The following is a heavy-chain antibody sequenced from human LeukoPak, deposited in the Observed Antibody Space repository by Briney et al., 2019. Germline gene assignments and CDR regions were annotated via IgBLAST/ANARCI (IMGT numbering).Heavy chain of an antibody. CDR2: INPNSGGT. V-gene: IGHV1-2*02. CDR1: GYTFTGYY. CDR3: ARDQEGIAAAGTLGY. D-gene: IGHD6-13*01. Sequence: GASVKVSCKASGYTFTGYYMHWVRQAPGQGLEWMGWINPNSGGTNYAQKFQGRVTMTRDTSISTAYMELSRLRSDDTAVYYCARDQEGIAAAGTLGYWGQGTLVTVSS. J-gene: IGHJ4*02.